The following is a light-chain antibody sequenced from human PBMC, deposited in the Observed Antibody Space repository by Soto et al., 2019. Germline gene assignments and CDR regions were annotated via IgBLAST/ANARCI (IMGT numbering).Light chain of an antibody. CDR3: QHYLDSPWA. CDR2: GAS. V-gene: IGKV3-20*01. Sequence: EIVLTQYPATLSLSPGERATLSCRASQSFTGNYLAWYRHKPGQAPRLLILGASRRATGIPDRFSGSGSGTDFILTISRLEPEDFAVYYCQHYLDSPWAFGQGTKVEIK. CDR1: QSFTGNY. J-gene: IGKJ1*01.